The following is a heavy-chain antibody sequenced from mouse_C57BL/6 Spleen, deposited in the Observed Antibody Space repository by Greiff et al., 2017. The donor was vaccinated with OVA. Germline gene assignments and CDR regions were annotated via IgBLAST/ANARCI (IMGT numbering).Heavy chain of an antibody. CDR1: GFSFTSYG. CDR2: ICSGGST. J-gene: IGHJ1*03. D-gene: IGHD1-1*01. Sequence: QVQLQQSGPGLVQPSQSLSITCTVSGFSFTSYGVHWVRQSPGKGLEWLGVICSGGSTDYNAAFISRLSIINDNSKSQFYFNMNRLQADDTAIYYCARNWATTVVAKWGYFDVWGTGTTVTVSS. V-gene: IGHV2-2*01. CDR3: ARNWATTVVAKWGYFDV.